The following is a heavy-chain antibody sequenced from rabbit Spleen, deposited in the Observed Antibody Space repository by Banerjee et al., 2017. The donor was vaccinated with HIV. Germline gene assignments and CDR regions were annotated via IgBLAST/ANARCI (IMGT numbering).Heavy chain of an antibody. Sequence: QSLEESGGALVMLGASLTLTCIASGVSFSGSSYMCWVRQAPGKGLEWIACIDTGSSGFTYFASWAKDRFTIAKTSSTTVTLQMTSLTAADTATYFCARDSGTSFSSYGMDLWVPGTLVTVS. D-gene: IGHD8-1*01. CDR3: ARDSGTSFSSYGMDL. J-gene: IGHJ6*01. CDR1: GVSFSGSSY. CDR2: IDTGSSGFT. V-gene: IGHV1S40*01.